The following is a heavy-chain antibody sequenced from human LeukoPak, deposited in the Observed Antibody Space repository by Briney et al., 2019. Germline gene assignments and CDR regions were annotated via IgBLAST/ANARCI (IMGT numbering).Heavy chain of an antibody. D-gene: IGHD3-9*01. Sequence: ASVRVSCEASGDTFNNYGISWVRQGPGQGLGWMGWVTSYDGDTNYAQKVQGRGTMGTDTSTSTAYMELRSLRFDDTAIYSCAKDWHILTGRNCFDPWGQGTLVTVSS. V-gene: IGHV1-18*01. CDR2: VTSYDGDT. CDR3: AKDWHILTGRNCFDP. J-gene: IGHJ5*02. CDR1: GDTFNNYG.